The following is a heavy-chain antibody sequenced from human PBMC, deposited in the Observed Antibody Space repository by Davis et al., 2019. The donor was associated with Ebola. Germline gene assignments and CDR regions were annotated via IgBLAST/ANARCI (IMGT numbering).Heavy chain of an antibody. CDR3: ARVYNWGFDF. CDR1: KFTLSSYW. V-gene: IGHV3-48*02. Sequence: GESLKISCAASKFTLSSYWMSWVRQAPGKGLEWVAYISGGYTYYAESVKGRFTISRDSAKDSLYLHMDSLRDDDTAVYYCARVYNWGFDFWGQGTLVTVSS. J-gene: IGHJ4*02. D-gene: IGHD1-20*01. CDR2: ISGGYT.